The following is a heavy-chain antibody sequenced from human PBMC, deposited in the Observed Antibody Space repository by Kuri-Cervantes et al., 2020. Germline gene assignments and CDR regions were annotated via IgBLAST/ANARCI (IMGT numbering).Heavy chain of an antibody. V-gene: IGHV3-9*01. CDR2: ISWNSGRR. J-gene: IGHJ4*02. CDR3: AKETLIRDCNGRACFGGGFDS. Sequence: GGSLRLSCAASGFTFDDYGMSWVRQAPGKGLEWVSGISWNSGRRAYADSVRGRFTISRDNAKNSLYPQMNSLRAEDTALYYCAKETLIRDCNGRACFGGGFDSWGLGTLVTVSS. D-gene: IGHD2/OR15-2a*01. CDR1: GFTFDDYG.